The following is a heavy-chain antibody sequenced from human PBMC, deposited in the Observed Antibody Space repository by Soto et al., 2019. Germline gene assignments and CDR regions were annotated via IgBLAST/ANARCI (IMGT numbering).Heavy chain of an antibody. CDR2: ISGSGGST. CDR1: GFTFSSYA. CDR3: AKGRGYSGYEKAVNSNNWFDP. V-gene: IGHV3-23*01. Sequence: GGSLRLSCAASGFTFSSYAMSWVRQAPGKGLEWVSAISGSGGSTYYADSVKGRFTISRDNSKNTLYLQMNSLRAEDTAVYYCAKGRGYSGYEKAVNSNNWFDPWGQGTLVTVSS. D-gene: IGHD5-12*01. J-gene: IGHJ5*02.